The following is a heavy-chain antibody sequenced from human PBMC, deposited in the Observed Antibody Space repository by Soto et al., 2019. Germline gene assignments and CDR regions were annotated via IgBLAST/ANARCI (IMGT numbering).Heavy chain of an antibody. V-gene: IGHV1-18*01. CDR1: GYNFTSYG. CDR3: ARWGCSSTSCYYYYGMDV. J-gene: IGHJ6*02. Sequence: GASVKVSCKASGYNFTSYGISWVRQAPGQGLEWMGWISPHNDRTKYARRFQDRVTMTTETPTSTVYMELGSQRSDDTAVYYCARWGCSSTSCYYYYGMDVWGQGTTVTVSS. D-gene: IGHD2-2*01. CDR2: ISPHNDRT.